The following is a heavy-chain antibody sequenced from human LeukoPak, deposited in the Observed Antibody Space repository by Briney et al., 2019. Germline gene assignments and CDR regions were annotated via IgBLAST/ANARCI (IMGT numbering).Heavy chain of an antibody. CDR3: ARTYYDILTGYNSYFDY. CDR1: GFTFNTYT. V-gene: IGHV3-21*01. D-gene: IGHD3-9*01. CDR2: ITASSTAI. J-gene: IGHJ4*02. Sequence: GGSLRLSCAASGFTFNTYTMNWVRQAPGKGLEWVSSITASSTAIYSADSVKGRFTISRDNAKNFLYLQMNSLRAEDTAVYYCARTYYDILTGYNSYFDYWGQGILVTVSS.